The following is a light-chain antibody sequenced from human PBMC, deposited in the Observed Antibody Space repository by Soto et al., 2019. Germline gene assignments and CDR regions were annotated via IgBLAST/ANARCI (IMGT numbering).Light chain of an antibody. CDR1: QDIGGW. CDR2: AAS. Sequence: DIQMTQSPSFVSASVGARVTITCRASQDIGGWLAWYQHKPGKAPKLLIYAASSLQSGVPSRFSGSGSGTDFPLTISRLQPEDVATYYCHQANSFRSFGGGTQIEVK. V-gene: IGKV1-12*02. CDR3: HQANSFRS. J-gene: IGKJ4*01.